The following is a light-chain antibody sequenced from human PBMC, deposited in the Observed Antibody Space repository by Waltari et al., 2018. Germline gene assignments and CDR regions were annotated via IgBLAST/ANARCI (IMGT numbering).Light chain of an antibody. J-gene: IGKJ3*01. CDR3: QQSYTTPLT. V-gene: IGKV1-39*01. Sequence: DIRMTQSPSSLSASVGDRVTITCRASESIDNYLNWYQHKPGNAPEPLIYAASTLHGGVPSRFSGSGSGTDFTLTISSLQPEDFAAYSCQQSYTTPLTFGPGTKVDSK. CDR2: AAS. CDR1: ESIDNY.